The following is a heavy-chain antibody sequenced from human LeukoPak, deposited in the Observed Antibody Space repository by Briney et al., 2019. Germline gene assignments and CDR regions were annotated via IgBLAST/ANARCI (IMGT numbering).Heavy chain of an antibody. J-gene: IGHJ4*02. D-gene: IGHD1-26*01. V-gene: IGHV4-38-2*01. CDR2: IYHSGST. CDR3: ARVSGSNYYYDY. Sequence: SETLSLTCAVSGYSISSGYYWGWIRQPPGKGLEWMGSIYHSGSTSYNPSLKSRVTISVDTSKKQFSLKLSSVTAADTAVYYCARVSGSNYYYDYWGQGALVTVSS. CDR1: GYSISSGYY.